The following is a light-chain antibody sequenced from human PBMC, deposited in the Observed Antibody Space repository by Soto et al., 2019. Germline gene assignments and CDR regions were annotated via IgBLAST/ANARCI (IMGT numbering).Light chain of an antibody. CDR1: RGISSY. V-gene: IGKV1-9*01. CDR3: QQLLSYPIT. CDR2: AAS. J-gene: IGKJ5*01. Sequence: DIQLTKSPSFLSASVGARVTITCRASRGISSYLAGYQQKPGKAPKLLIYAASTLQSGVPLRFSGSGSGTSFTLTISSLQPEDFATYYCQQLLSYPITFGQGTRLEIK.